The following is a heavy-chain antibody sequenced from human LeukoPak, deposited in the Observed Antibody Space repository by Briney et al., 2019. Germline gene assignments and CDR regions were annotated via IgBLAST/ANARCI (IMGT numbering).Heavy chain of an antibody. V-gene: IGHV4-34*01. D-gene: IGHD4-17*01. J-gene: IGHJ4*02. CDR2: INHSGST. CDR1: GGSFSGYY. Sequence: NPSETLSLTCAVYGGSFSGYYWSWIRQPPGKGLEWIGEINHSGSTNYNPSLKSRVTISVDTSKNQFSLKLSSVTAADTAVYYCASYGDSTLPHDYWGQGTLVTVSS. CDR3: ASYGDSTLPHDY.